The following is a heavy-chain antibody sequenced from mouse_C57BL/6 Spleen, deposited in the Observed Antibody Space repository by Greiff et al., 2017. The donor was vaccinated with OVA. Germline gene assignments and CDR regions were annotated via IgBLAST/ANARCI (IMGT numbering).Heavy chain of an antibody. CDR1: GFTFSDYG. CDR2: ISSGSSTI. Sequence: EVMLVESGGGLVKPGGSLKLSCAASGFTFSDYGMHWVRQAPEKGLEWVAYISSGSSTIYYADTVKGRFTLSRDNAKNTLFLQMTSLRSEDTAMYYCARKRGYYFDYWGQGTTLTVSS. CDR3: ARKRGYYFDY. J-gene: IGHJ2*01. V-gene: IGHV5-17*01.